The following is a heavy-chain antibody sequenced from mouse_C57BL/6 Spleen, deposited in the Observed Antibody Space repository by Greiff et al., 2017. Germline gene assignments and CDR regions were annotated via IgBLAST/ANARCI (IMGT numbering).Heavy chain of an antibody. CDR3: ARSPSLGDYLDY. V-gene: IGHV1-52*01. Sequence: QVQLQQPGAELVRPGSSVKLSCKASGYTFTSYWMHWVKQRPIQGLEWIGNIDPSDSETHYNQKFKDKATLTVDKSSSTAYMQLSSLTSEDSAVYYCARSPSLGDYLDYWGQGTTLTVSS. CDR1: GYTFTSYW. CDR2: IDPSDSET. J-gene: IGHJ2*01.